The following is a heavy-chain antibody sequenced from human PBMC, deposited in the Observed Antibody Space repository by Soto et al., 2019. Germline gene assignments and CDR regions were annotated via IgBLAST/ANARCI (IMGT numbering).Heavy chain of an antibody. CDR2: IYYAGNT. D-gene: IGHD6-13*01. CDR3: ATSYGNAWYTY. CDR1: GASITNTYF. V-gene: IGHV4-39*01. J-gene: IGHJ4*02. Sequence: SETLSLTCTVSGASITNTYFWGWIRQPPGKGLEWIGTIYYAGNTYYNPSLRSRVTISVDTSNNQFSLNLNSVTAADTAVYYCATSYGNAWYTYWGQGTQVTVSS.